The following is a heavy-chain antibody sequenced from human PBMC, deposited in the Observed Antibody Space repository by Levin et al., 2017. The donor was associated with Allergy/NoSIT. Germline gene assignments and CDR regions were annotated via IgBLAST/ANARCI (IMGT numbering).Heavy chain of an antibody. CDR2: LSGSGETT. CDR1: GFSFRNFA. Sequence: PGGSLRLSCAASGFSFRNFAMSWVRQAPGKGLEWVSGLSGSGETTYYAASVKGRFTISRDNSKNTLYLQMNSLRAEDTAVYYCARGRECSDAGCYGSGDCWGQGTLVTVSS. CDR3: ARGRECSDAGCYGSGDC. J-gene: IGHJ4*02. D-gene: IGHD3-10*01. V-gene: IGHV3-23*01.